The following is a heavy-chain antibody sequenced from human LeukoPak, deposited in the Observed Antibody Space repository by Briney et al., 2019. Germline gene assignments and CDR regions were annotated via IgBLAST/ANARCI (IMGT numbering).Heavy chain of an antibody. J-gene: IGHJ4*02. CDR1: GFTFISYG. V-gene: IGHV3-23*01. Sequence: GGSLRLSCAASGFTFISYGMSWVRQAPGKGLEWVSGITGSGGSTYYADSVKGRFTISRDNAKNSLYLQMNSLRAEDTAVYYCARDVYYGSGSPRLDYWGQGTLVTVSS. CDR3: ARDVYYGSGSPRLDY. D-gene: IGHD3-10*01. CDR2: ITGSGGST.